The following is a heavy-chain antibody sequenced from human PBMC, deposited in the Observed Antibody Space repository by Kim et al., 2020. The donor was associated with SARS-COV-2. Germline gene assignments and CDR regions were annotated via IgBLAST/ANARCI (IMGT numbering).Heavy chain of an antibody. V-gene: IGHV4-34*01. CDR2: INHSGST. J-gene: IGHJ4*02. D-gene: IGHD3-10*01. Sequence: SETLSLTCAVYGGSFSGYYWSWIRQPPGKGLEWIGEINHSGSTNYNPSLKSRVTISVDTSKNQFSLKLSSVTAADTAVYYCARGLPYGSGSSFDYWGQGTLVTVSS. CDR1: GGSFSGYY. CDR3: ARGLPYGSGSSFDY.